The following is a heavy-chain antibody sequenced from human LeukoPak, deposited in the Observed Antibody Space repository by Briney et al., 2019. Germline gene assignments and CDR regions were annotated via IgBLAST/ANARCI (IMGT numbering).Heavy chain of an antibody. CDR1: GGSISSGSYY. D-gene: IGHD1-26*01. CDR2: IYTSGST. CDR3: AREPGRGSYDNDY. J-gene: IGHJ4*02. V-gene: IGHV4-61*02. Sequence: PSETLSLTCTVSGGSISSGSYYWSWIRQPAGKGLEWIGRIYTSGSTNYNPSLKSRVTISVDTSKNQFSLKLSPVTAADTAVYYXAREPGRGSYDNDYWGQGTLVTVSS.